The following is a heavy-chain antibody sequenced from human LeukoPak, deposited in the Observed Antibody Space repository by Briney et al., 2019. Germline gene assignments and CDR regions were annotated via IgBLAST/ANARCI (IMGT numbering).Heavy chain of an antibody. CDR1: GVSISSYY. J-gene: IGHJ3*02. V-gene: IGHV4-4*07. CDR2: IYTSGST. Sequence: SETLSLTCTVSGVSISSYYWSWIRQPAGKGLEWIGRIYTSGSTNYNPSLKSRVTISVDTSKNQFSLKLSSVTAADTAVYYCAREDYYDSSGYSFDIWGQGTMVTVSS. D-gene: IGHD3-22*01. CDR3: AREDYYDSSGYSFDI.